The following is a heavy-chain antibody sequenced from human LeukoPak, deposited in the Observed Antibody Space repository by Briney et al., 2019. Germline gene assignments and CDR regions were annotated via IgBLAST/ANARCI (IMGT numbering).Heavy chain of an antibody. CDR3: ARDPYSGRYGDYYYYYMDV. Sequence: PSQTLSLTCAISGDSVSSNSAAWNWIRQSPSRGLEWLGRTYYRSNWSNDYAVSVKSRITINPDTSKNQFSLQLNSVTPEDTAVYYCARDPYSGRYGDYYYYYMDVWGKGTTVTISS. CDR1: GDSVSSNSAA. D-gene: IGHD1-26*01. CDR2: TYYRSNWSN. J-gene: IGHJ6*03. V-gene: IGHV6-1*01.